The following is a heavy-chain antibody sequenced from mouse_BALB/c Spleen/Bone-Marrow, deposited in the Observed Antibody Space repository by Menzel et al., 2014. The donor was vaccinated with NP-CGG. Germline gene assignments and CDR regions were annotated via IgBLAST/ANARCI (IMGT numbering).Heavy chain of an antibody. CDR2: IYPGDGST. J-gene: IGHJ3*01. D-gene: IGHD3-2*01. CDR1: GFTFRSYD. CDR3: ARSGDSSGYGFAY. Sequence: VKLVESGPERVKPGALVKISCKASGFTFRSYDINWVKQRPGQGLEWIGWIYPGDGSTKYNEKFKGKATLTADKSSSTAYMQLSSLTSDNSAVYFCARSGDSSGYGFAYWGQGTLVTVSA. V-gene: IGHV1S56*01.